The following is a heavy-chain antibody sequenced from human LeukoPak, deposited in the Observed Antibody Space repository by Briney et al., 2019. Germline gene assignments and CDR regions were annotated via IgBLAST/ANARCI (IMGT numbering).Heavy chain of an antibody. CDR1: GDSVSSTYW. CDR2: ISHSEIT. CDR3: ATRTRDLEGYYYYYMDV. Sequence: PSGTLSLTCAVSGDSVSSTYWWSWVRQPPGKGLEWIGEISHSEITNYNSSLKSRVTISVDKSRNQISLKVTSVTAADTAVYYCATRTRDLEGYYYYYMDVWGKGTTVTVSS. D-gene: IGHD1-7*01. V-gene: IGHV4-4*02. J-gene: IGHJ6*03.